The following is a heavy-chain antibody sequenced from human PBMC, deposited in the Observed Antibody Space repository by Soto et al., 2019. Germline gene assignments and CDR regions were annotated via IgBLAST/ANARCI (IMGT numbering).Heavy chain of an antibody. CDR3: VKYAAAGTNAFDI. V-gene: IGHV3-64D*06. Sequence: PGGSLRLSCSASGFTFSSYAMYWVRQAPGKGLEYVSAISSNGGSTYYADSVKGRFTISRDNSKNTLYLQMSSLRAEDTAVYYCVKYAAAGTNAFDIWGQGTMVTVSS. D-gene: IGHD6-13*01. CDR2: ISSNGGST. J-gene: IGHJ3*02. CDR1: GFTFSSYA.